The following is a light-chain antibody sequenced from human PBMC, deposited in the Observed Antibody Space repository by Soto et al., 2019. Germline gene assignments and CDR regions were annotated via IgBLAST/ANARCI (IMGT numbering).Light chain of an antibody. V-gene: IGLV1-44*01. Sequence: QSVLTQPPSVSGTPGQRVTMSCSGSNSNVGSNTVNWYQQLPGAAPKLLIYTDNQRPSRVPDRFSGSKSGTSASLAISGLLSEDEADYYCAAWDDGLRGVVFGGGTQLTVL. CDR2: TDN. CDR3: AAWDDGLRGVV. J-gene: IGLJ7*01. CDR1: NSNVGSNT.